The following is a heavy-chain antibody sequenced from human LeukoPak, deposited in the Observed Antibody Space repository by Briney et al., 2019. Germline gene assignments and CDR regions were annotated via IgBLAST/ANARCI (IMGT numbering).Heavy chain of an antibody. Sequence: GGSLRLSCAASGFNVGTYAMSWDRQAPGRGLEWVSCINTGETTFYADSVKGRFTISTDNSKNTLYLQMNSLRAEDTAAYYCARDPPPSTYYDFWSGYSDWFDPWGQGTLVTVSS. CDR3: ARDPPPSTYYDFWSGYSDWFDP. CDR1: GFNVGTYA. J-gene: IGHJ5*02. V-gene: IGHV3-66*02. CDR2: INTGETT. D-gene: IGHD3-3*01.